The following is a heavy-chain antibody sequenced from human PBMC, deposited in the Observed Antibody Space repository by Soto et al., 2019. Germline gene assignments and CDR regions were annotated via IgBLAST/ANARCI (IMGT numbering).Heavy chain of an antibody. CDR2: ISAYNGNT. Sequence: GASVKVSCKASGYTFTSYGISWVRQAPGQGLEWMGWISAYNGNTNYAQKLQGRVTMTTDTSTSTAYMELRSLRSDDTAVYYCARESGHGDYYYGMDVWGQGTTVTVSS. V-gene: IGHV1-18*01. D-gene: IGHD1-1*01. J-gene: IGHJ6*02. CDR3: ARESGHGDYYYGMDV. CDR1: GYTFTSYG.